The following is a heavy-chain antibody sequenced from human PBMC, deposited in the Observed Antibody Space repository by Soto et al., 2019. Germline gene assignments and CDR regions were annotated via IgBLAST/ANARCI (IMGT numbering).Heavy chain of an antibody. D-gene: IGHD3-9*01. Sequence: GGSLRLSCTASGFTFTSYGMGRVRQAPGKGLQWVSTIRGDGGQTHYTDSVKGRFSISRDNSKNTVYLQMDSLRAEDTAMYFCARDVGLDSDDFFAYWGQGTQVTVSS. V-gene: IGHV3-23*01. J-gene: IGHJ4*02. CDR3: ARDVGLDSDDFFAY. CDR2: IRGDGGQT. CDR1: GFTFTSYG.